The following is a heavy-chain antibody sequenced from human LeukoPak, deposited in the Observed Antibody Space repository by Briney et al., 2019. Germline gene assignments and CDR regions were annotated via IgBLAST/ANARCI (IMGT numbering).Heavy chain of an antibody. Sequence: GGSLRLSCAASGFIVSSNYMSWVRQAPGKGLEWVSVIYSGRSTYYADPVKGRFTISRDNSKNTLSLQMNSLRAEDTAVYYCASQVYGGNSGAFDIWGQGTMVTVSS. V-gene: IGHV3-66*04. CDR1: GFIVSSNY. J-gene: IGHJ3*02. CDR2: IYSGRST. D-gene: IGHD4-23*01. CDR3: ASQVYGGNSGAFDI.